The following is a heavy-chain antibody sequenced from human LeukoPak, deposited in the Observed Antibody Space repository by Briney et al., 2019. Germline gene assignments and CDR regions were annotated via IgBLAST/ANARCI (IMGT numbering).Heavy chain of an antibody. CDR2: IYYSGST. CDR1: GGSISSYD. CDR3: ARDAHNDILTGYAKDAFDI. Sequence: SETLSLTCTVSGGSISSYDWSWIRQPPGKGLEWIGYIYYSGSTSYNPSLKSRVTISVDTSKNQFSLKLSSVTAADTAVYYCARDAHNDILTGYAKDAFDIWGQGTMVTVSS. V-gene: IGHV4-59*01. D-gene: IGHD3-9*01. J-gene: IGHJ3*02.